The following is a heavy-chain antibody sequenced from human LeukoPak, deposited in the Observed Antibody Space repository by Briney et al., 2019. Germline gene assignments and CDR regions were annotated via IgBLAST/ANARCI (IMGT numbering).Heavy chain of an antibody. D-gene: IGHD5-24*01. CDR3: ARVVRDGYNFSYYFDY. CDR2: IYYSGST. CDR1: GGSISSYY. V-gene: IGHV4-59*01. J-gene: IGHJ4*02. Sequence: SETLSLTCTVSGGSISSYYWSWIRQPPGKGLEWIGYIYYSGSTNYNPSLKSRVTISVDTSKNQFSLKLSSVTAADTAVYYCARVVRDGYNFSYYFDYWGQGTLVTVSS.